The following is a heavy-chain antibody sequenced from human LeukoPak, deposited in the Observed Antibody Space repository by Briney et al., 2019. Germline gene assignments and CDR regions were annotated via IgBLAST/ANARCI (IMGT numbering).Heavy chain of an antibody. CDR1: GFTFSSYA. J-gene: IGHJ4*02. Sequence: GGSLRLSCAASGFTFSSYAMSWVRQAPGKGLEWVSAISGSGGSTYYADSVKGRFTISRDNSKNTLYLQMNSLRAEDTAVYYCAKDSNGLGLTIFGVVIGHFDYWGQGTLVTVSS. CDR3: AKDSNGLGLTIFGVVIGHFDY. D-gene: IGHD3-3*01. CDR2: ISGSGGST. V-gene: IGHV3-23*01.